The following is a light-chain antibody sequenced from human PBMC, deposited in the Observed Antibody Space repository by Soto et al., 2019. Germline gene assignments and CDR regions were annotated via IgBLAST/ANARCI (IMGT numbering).Light chain of an antibody. J-gene: IGLJ1*01. V-gene: IGLV2-14*03. CDR2: DVS. CDR3: SSYTTSSTRV. Sequence: QSVLTQPASVSGSPGQSITISCTGTSSDVGAYNYVSWFQQHPGEAPKLMIYDVSDRSSGVSNRFSGSKSGNTASLTISGLQAEDEADYYCSSYTTSSTRVFGTGTRSPS. CDR1: SSDVGAYNY.